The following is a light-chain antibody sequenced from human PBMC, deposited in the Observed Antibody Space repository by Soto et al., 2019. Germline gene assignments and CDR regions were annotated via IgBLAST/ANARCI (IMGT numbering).Light chain of an antibody. V-gene: IGKV3-11*01. Sequence: EIVLTQSPATLSLSPGERATLSCRASQSVGSFLAWYQHKPGQAPRLLIHDASSRATGIPARFSGGGSATDFTLTISSLEPDDFAVYYRQHRSPSITFGQGTRLDIK. CDR1: QSVGSF. J-gene: IGKJ5*01. CDR3: QHRSPSIT. CDR2: DAS.